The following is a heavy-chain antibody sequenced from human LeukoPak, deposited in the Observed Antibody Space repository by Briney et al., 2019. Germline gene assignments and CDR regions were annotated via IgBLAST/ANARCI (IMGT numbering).Heavy chain of an antibody. J-gene: IGHJ4*02. CDR1: GFTFSSYG. Sequence: GGSLRLSRAVSGFTFSSYGMHWVRQAPGKGLEWVAVISYDGTNKYYAASVNGRFTISRDNSKNMLYLQMNSLRAEDTAVYYCAKDRAASGGNNYGTRGYFDYWGQGTLVSVSS. V-gene: IGHV3-30*18. CDR2: ISYDGTNK. CDR3: AKDRAASGGNNYGTRGYFDY. D-gene: IGHD5-18*01.